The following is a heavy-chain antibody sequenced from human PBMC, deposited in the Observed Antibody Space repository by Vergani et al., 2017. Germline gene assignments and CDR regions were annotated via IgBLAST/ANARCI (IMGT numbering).Heavy chain of an antibody. CDR1: GGSFSGYY. D-gene: IGHD2-2*01. V-gene: IGHV4-34*01. J-gene: IGHJ5*02. Sequence: QVQLQQWGAGLLKPSETLSLTCAVYGGSFSGYYWSWIRQPPGKGLEWIGEINHSGSTNNNPSLKSRVTISVDTSKNQFYLKLSSVTDADTAVYYCARARQDIVVVPAAIRGWFDPWGQGTLVTVSS. CDR2: INHSGST. CDR3: ARARQDIVVVPAAIRGWFDP.